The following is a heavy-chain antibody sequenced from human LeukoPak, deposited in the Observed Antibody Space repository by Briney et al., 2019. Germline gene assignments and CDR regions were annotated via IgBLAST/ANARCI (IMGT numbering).Heavy chain of an antibody. CDR1: GFTFSSYS. Sequence: GGSLRLSCAASGFTFSSYSMNWVRQAPGKALEWVSYISSSSSTIYYADSVKGRFTISRDNAKNSLYLQMNSLRAEDTAVYYCARAHHRRVYDYVWGSYPYWGQGTLVTVSS. J-gene: IGHJ4*02. V-gene: IGHV3-48*01. CDR2: ISSSSSTI. D-gene: IGHD3-16*02. CDR3: ARAHHRRVYDYVWGSYPY.